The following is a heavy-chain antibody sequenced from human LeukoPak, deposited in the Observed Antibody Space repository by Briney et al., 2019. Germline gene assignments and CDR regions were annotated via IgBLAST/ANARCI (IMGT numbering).Heavy chain of an antibody. J-gene: IGHJ4*02. D-gene: IGHD4-17*01. CDR2: IYTSGST. Sequence: SETLSLTCTVSGGSFSIYYWSWIRQPAGKGLEWIGRIYTSGSTNYNPSLKSRVTMSVDTSKNQFSLNLNSVTAADTAVYYCARGPTTVTRAFNYWGQGTLVTVSS. V-gene: IGHV4-4*07. CDR1: GGSFSIYY. CDR3: ARGPTTVTRAFNY.